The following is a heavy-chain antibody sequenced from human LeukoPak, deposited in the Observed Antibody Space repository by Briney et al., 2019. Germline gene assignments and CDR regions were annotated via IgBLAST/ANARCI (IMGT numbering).Heavy chain of an antibody. CDR1: GFTFSSYA. Sequence: GGSLRLSCAASGFTFSSYAMSWVRQAPGRGLEWVSIINGRGDSTYYADSVKGRFTISRDSSKDTLYLQMSSLRAEDTAVYYCAKADPGSYWAPFDYWGQGTLVTVSS. V-gene: IGHV3-23*01. CDR2: INGRGDST. CDR3: AKADPGSYWAPFDY. J-gene: IGHJ4*02. D-gene: IGHD1-26*01.